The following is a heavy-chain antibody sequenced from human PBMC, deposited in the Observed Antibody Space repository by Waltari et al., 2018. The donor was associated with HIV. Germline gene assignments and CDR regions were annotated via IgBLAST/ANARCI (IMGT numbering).Heavy chain of an antibody. D-gene: IGHD6-19*01. CDR2: IYSGGST. CDR3: AGGSPSVAGTGY. J-gene: IGHJ4*02. Sequence: EVQLVESGGGLVQPGGSLRLSCVASGFTVTTNYMSWVRQAPGKGLEWVSVIYSGGSTYYADSVKGRFTISRDNSENTLYLQMSSLRAEDTASYYCAGGSPSVAGTGYWGQGTLVTVSS. V-gene: IGHV3-66*01. CDR1: GFTVTTNY.